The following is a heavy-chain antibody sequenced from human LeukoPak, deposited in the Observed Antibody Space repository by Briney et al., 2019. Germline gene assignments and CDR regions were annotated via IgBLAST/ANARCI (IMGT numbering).Heavy chain of an antibody. CDR1: GGPNSSSSYH. V-gene: IGHV4-39*01. CDR3: ARRGKVYYYGMDV. J-gene: IGHJ6*02. CDR2: IYYCGSP. Sequence: PSDPLSLTCTVSGGPNSSSSYHGRWVRQPPGKGREWIGSIYYCGSPHYNPSLKSRVPISVDTSKNQFSLKLSSVTAADTAVYYCARRGKVYYYGMDVWGQGPTVTVSS.